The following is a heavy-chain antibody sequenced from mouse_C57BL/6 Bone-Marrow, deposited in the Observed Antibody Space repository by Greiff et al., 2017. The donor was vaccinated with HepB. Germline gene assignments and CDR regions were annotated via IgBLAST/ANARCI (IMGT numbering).Heavy chain of an antibody. D-gene: IGHD2-1*01. CDR1: GYTFTSYG. Sequence: VKLVESGAELARPGASVKLSCKASGYTFTSYGISWVKQRTGQGLEWIGEIYPRSGNTYYNEKFKGKATLTADKSSSTAYMELRSLTSEDSAVYFCARGGNVRGTFAYWGQGTLVTVSA. J-gene: IGHJ3*01. V-gene: IGHV1-81*01. CDR2: IYPRSGNT. CDR3: ARGGNVRGTFAY.